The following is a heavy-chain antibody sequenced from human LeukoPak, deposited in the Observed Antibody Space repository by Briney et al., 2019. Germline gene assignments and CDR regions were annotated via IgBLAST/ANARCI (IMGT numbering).Heavy chain of an antibody. Sequence: SVKVSCKASGGTFSSYAISWVRQAPGQGLEWMGRIIPILGIANYAQKFQGRVTITADKSTGTAYMELSSLRSEDTAVYYCARQTTVTTYFDYWGQGTLVTVSS. V-gene: IGHV1-69*04. CDR3: ARQTTVTTYFDY. J-gene: IGHJ4*02. CDR1: GGTFSSYA. D-gene: IGHD4-17*01. CDR2: IIPILGIA.